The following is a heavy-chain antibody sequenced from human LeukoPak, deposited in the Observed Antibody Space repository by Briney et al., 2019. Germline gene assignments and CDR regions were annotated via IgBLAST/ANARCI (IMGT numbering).Heavy chain of an antibody. Sequence: GGSLRLSCAASGFTFSSYAMHWVRQAPGKGLEWVAVISYDGSNNYYADSVKGRFTISRDNSKNTLYLQMISLRAEDTAVYFCAKDVGRVGASPFDYWGQGTLVTVSS. J-gene: IGHJ4*02. D-gene: IGHD1-26*01. CDR2: ISYDGSNN. V-gene: IGHV3-30*04. CDR3: AKDVGRVGASPFDY. CDR1: GFTFSSYA.